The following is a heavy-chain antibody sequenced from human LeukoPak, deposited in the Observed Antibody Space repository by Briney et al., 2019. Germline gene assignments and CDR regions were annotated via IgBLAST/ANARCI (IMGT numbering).Heavy chain of an antibody. CDR1: GGSISSSSYY. V-gene: IGHV4-39*07. CDR2: IYYSGTA. D-gene: IGHD1-7*01. CDR3: ARPRFVWNYWHAFDI. J-gene: IGHJ3*02. Sequence: PSETLSLTCTVSGGSISSSSYYWGWIRQPPGKGLEWIGSIYYSGTAYYNRSLKSRVTISVDTSKNQFSLKLSSATAADTAVYYCARPRFVWNYWHAFDIWGQGTMVTVSS.